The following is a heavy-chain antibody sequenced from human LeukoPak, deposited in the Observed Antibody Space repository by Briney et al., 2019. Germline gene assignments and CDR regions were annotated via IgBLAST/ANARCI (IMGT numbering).Heavy chain of an antibody. Sequence: PSETLSLTCAVSGYSISSGYYWGWIRQPPGKGLEWNGSIYHSGSTYYNPSLKSRVTISVDTSKNQFSLKLSSVTAADTAVYYCARRPSARPFDYWGQGTLVTVSS. V-gene: IGHV4-38-2*01. CDR3: ARRPSARPFDY. CDR2: IYHSGST. J-gene: IGHJ4*02. D-gene: IGHD6-6*01. CDR1: GYSISSGYY.